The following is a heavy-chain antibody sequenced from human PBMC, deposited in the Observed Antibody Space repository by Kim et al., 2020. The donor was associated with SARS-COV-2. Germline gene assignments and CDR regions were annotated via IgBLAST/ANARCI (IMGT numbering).Heavy chain of an antibody. CDR3: AKHYGYSSSSWGDD. CDR1: GFTFSNYA. V-gene: IGHV3-23*01. D-gene: IGHD6-6*01. J-gene: IGHJ4*02. Sequence: GGSLRLSCAASGFTFSNYAMSWVRQAPGKGLEWVSGISGGGGSTYYAGSVKGRFTISRDNSKNTLYLQMNSLRAEYTALYYCAKHYGYSSSSWGDDWGQGTLVTVSS. CDR2: ISGGGGST.